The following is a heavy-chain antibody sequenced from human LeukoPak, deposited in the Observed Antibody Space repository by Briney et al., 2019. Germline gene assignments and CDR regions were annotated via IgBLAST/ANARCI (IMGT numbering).Heavy chain of an antibody. CDR2: ISGGGEDT. CDR3: AKPRAMTTGVGRYFDL. J-gene: IGHJ2*01. D-gene: IGHD1-1*01. V-gene: IGHV3-23*01. CDR1: GFTFTSNA. Sequence: GGSLRLSCAASGFTFTSNAMSWIRPAPGKGLEWVSAISGGGEDTYYPDSVKGRFTISRDNSKNTLYLQMNSLRAEDTAIYYCAKPRAMTTGVGRYFDLWGRGTLVTVSS.